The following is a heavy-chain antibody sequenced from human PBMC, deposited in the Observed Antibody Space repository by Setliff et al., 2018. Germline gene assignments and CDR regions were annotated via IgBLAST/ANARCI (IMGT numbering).Heavy chain of an antibody. V-gene: IGHV4-34*01. CDR1: GGTFSDYY. J-gene: IGHJ5*02. Sequence: PSETLSLTCAAYGGTFSDYYWTWIRQPPGKGLEWIGEINHRGSTNYNPSLKSRATISIDTSKDQFSLKLISMSAADTAIYYCARDRSALVRGVVHHNYFDPWGQGNKVTVSS. D-gene: IGHD3-10*01. CDR3: ARDRSALVRGVVHHNYFDP. CDR2: INHRGST.